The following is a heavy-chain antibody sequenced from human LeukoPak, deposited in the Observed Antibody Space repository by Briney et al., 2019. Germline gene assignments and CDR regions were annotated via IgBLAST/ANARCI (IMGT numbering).Heavy chain of an antibody. D-gene: IGHD3-22*01. V-gene: IGHV3-23*01. Sequence: PGGSLRLSCAASGFTFSSYWMSWVRQAPGKGLEWVSAMSGSGSSTWYADSAKGRLTISRDNSKNTLFLQMNSLRAEDTAVYYCAKDLYDSSGSRYDYWGQGTLVTVSS. CDR3: AKDLYDSSGSRYDY. CDR1: GFTFSSYW. J-gene: IGHJ4*02. CDR2: MSGSGSST.